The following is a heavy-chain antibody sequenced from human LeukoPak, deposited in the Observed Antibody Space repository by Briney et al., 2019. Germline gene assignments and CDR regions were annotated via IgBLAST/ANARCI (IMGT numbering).Heavy chain of an antibody. J-gene: IGHJ4*02. Sequence: GESLKISCKGSGYSFSSYWIGWVHQMPGKGLEWMGIIDPSDSDTRYSPSFEGQVTISADKSISTAYLQWSSLKASDTAIYYCARHSPEMATLGYWGQGTLVTVSS. D-gene: IGHD5-24*01. CDR3: ARHSPEMATLGY. CDR1: GYSFSSYW. V-gene: IGHV5-51*07. CDR2: IDPSDSDT.